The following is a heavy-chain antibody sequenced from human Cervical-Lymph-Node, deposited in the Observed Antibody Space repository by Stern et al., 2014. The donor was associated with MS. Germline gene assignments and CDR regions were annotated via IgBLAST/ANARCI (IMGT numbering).Heavy chain of an antibody. D-gene: IGHD3-10*01. Sequence: QLVQSGAEVKKPGSSVKVSCTASGGTFNSYTLSWVRQAPGHGLEWMGGFMPMLGTANYAQKFQGRVTITADESTSTSNMELSSLRSDDTAVYYCARGRGYYYYSYIDVWGQGTTVTVSS. CDR3: ARGRGYYYYSYIDV. CDR1: GGTFNSYT. J-gene: IGHJ6*02. CDR2: FMPMLGTA. V-gene: IGHV1-69*01.